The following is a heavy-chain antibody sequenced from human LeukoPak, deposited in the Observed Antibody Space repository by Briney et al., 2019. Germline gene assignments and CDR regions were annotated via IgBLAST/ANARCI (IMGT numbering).Heavy chain of an antibody. V-gene: IGHV1-69*13. CDR1: GGTFSSYA. CDR2: IIPIFGTA. CDR3: ARDVLTGPDYYYYGMDV. D-gene: IGHD3-10*01. J-gene: IGHJ6*02. Sequence: SVKVSCKASGGTFSSYAISWVRQAPGQGLEWMGGIIPIFGTANYAQKFQGRVTITADESTSTAYMELSSLRSEDTAVYYWARDVLTGPDYYYYGMDVWGQGTTVTVSS.